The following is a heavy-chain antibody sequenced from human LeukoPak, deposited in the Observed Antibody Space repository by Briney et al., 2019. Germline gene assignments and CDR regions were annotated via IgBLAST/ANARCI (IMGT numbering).Heavy chain of an antibody. J-gene: IGHJ4*02. D-gene: IGHD6-19*01. V-gene: IGHV1-8*01. CDR3: TRGDRGTGWYEDLDF. CDR1: GYTFTNYD. CDR2: MNPNSGNT. Sequence: GASVKVSCKASGYTFTNYDINWVRQATGQGLEWMGWMNPNSGNTGYAQKFQGRVSMTRNNSINTAYMELSSLRSEGTAVYYCTRGDRGTGWYEDLDFWGQGTLVTVSS.